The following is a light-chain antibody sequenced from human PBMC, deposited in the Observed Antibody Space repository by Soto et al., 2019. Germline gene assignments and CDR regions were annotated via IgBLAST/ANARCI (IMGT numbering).Light chain of an antibody. V-gene: IGKV3-20*01. CDR3: QAEGCSPT. J-gene: IGKJ2*01. CDR1: QSVSSSY. CDR2: GAS. Sequence: EIVLTQSPGTLSLSPGERATLSCRASQSVSSSYLAWYQQKPGQAPRLLIYGASSRATGIPDRFSGSGSGKDFTLTISRLEPGDFSMYYWQAEGCSPTFCPGTKLEIK.